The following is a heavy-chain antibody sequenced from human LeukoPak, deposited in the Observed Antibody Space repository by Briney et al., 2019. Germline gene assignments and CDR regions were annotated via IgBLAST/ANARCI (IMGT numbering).Heavy chain of an antibody. V-gene: IGHV3-43*02. CDR3: AKGGHYDSRDAIDY. CDR1: GFTFSNYA. CDR2: ISGDGGST. J-gene: IGHJ4*02. Sequence: GGSLRLSCAASGFTFSNYAMHWVRQAPGKGLEWVSLISGDGGSTYYADSMKGRFTISRDNSKNSLYLQMNSLRTEDTALYYCAKGGHYDSRDAIDYWGQGTLVTVSS. D-gene: IGHD3-22*01.